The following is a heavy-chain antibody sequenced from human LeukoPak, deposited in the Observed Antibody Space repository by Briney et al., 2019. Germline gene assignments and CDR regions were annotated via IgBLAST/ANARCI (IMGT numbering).Heavy chain of an antibody. CDR3: ARSFVVAAAFDY. CDR1: GFTFSSYA. V-gene: IGHV3-64*01. D-gene: IGHD2-15*01. Sequence: GGSLRLSCAASGFTFSSYAMHWVRQAPGRGLEYVSAISSNGGSTYYANSVKGRFTISRDNSKNTLYLQMGSLRAEDMAVYYCARSFVVAAAFDYWGQGTLVTVSS. J-gene: IGHJ4*02. CDR2: ISSNGGST.